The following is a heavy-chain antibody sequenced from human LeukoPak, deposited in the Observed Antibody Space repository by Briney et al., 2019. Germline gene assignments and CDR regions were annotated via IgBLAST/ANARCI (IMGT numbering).Heavy chain of an antibody. Sequence: PGGSLKVSCAASGFTFADYGMSWVRQAPGKGLEWVAGINWNGGSTGYAESVKGRFTISRDNAKNSLYLQMNSLRAEDTALYYCARVTTDPSFEVASTFDYWGQGTLVTVSS. D-gene: IGHD3-3*01. CDR3: ARVTTDPSFEVASTFDY. CDR2: INWNGGST. J-gene: IGHJ4*02. CDR1: GFTFADYG. V-gene: IGHV3-20*04.